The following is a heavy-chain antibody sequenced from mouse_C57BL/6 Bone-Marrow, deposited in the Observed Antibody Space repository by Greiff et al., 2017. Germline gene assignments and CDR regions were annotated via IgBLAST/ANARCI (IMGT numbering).Heavy chain of an antibody. V-gene: IGHV1-15*01. CDR2: IDPETGGT. CDR1: GYTFTDYE. Sequence: VQLQQSGAELVRPGASVTLSCKASGYTFTDYEMHWVKQTPVHGLEWIGAIDPETGGTAYNQKFKGKAILTADKSSSTAYMELRSLTSEDSAVYYCTRDRGADGSSYYAMDYWGQGTSVTVSS. D-gene: IGHD1-1*01. CDR3: TRDRGADGSSYYAMDY. J-gene: IGHJ4*01.